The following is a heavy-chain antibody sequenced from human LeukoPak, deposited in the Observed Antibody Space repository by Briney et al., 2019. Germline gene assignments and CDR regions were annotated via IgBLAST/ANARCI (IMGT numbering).Heavy chain of an antibody. D-gene: IGHD3-10*01. V-gene: IGHV3-30*02. CDR2: IRYDGSNK. Sequence: GGSRRLSCAASGFTFSSYGMHWVRQAPGKGLEWVAFIRYDGSNKYYADSVKGRFTISRDNSKNTLYLQMNSLRAEGTAVYYCAKLITMVRGVKTDYWGQGTLVTVSS. J-gene: IGHJ4*02. CDR1: GFTFSSYG. CDR3: AKLITMVRGVKTDY.